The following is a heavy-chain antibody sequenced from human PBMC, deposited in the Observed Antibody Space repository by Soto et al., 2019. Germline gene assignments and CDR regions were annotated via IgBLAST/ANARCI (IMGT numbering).Heavy chain of an antibody. Sequence: PGESLKISCKTSGYSLTTYWFAWVRQMPGKGLEWMGIIYLSDSDTIYSPSAQGHFTISADKSIKTAYLQWSSLKASDTAIYYYATTFDYNGYFDPWGQGTLVTVSS. CDR2: IYLSDSDT. D-gene: IGHD4-4*01. V-gene: IGHV5-51*01. CDR1: GYSLTTYW. J-gene: IGHJ5*02. CDR3: ATTFDYNGYFDP.